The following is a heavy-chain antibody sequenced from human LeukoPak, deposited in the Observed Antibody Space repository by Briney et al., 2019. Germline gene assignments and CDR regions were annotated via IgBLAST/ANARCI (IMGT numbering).Heavy chain of an antibody. J-gene: IGHJ6*02. CDR1: GLTASDNVNNA. CDR3: AKAPVWNYYYGLDV. V-gene: IGHV3-23*01. CDR2: ITTSGST. Sequence: GGSLRLSCAASGLTASDNVNNAMSWVRHAPGKGLEWVSGITTSGSTYYADSVKGRFTISRENSNNTLYLHMDSLRAEDTAVYYCAKAPVWNYYYGLDVWGQGTTVTVSS. D-gene: IGHD2-21*01.